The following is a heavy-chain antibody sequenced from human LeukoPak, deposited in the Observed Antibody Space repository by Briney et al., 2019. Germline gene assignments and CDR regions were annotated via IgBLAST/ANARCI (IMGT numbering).Heavy chain of an antibody. D-gene: IGHD1-1*01. CDR1: GFTFTTYS. CDR2: ISGSGGTT. V-gene: IGHV3-23*01. Sequence: GGSLRLSCAASGFTFTTYSMRWVRQAPGKGLEWVSSISGSGGTTFYADSVKGRFTIARHNSKNTLFLQMNSLRGEDTAVYYCSKCSGGSWNGWFDPWGQGTLVTVSS. CDR3: SKCSGGSWNGWFDP. J-gene: IGHJ5*02.